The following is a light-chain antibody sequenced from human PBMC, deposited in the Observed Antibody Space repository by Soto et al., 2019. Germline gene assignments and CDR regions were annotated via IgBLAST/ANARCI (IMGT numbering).Light chain of an antibody. Sequence: EIVLTQSPGTLSLSPGEGATVSCRVSQSINSKSLVWYQRKFGQAPRLLIYGASTRATGIPARFSGSGSGTDFTLTISSLEPEDFAVYYCQQRSNWPPITFGQGTRLEI. V-gene: IGKV3-11*01. CDR3: QQRSNWPPIT. CDR1: QSINSKS. J-gene: IGKJ5*01. CDR2: GAS.